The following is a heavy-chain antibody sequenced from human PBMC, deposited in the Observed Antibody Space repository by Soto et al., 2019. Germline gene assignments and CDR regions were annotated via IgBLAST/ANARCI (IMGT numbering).Heavy chain of an antibody. V-gene: IGHV3-21*01. CDR3: ARRSYYDSSGCLDY. Sequence: PGGSLRLSCAASGFTVSSYSMNCVRQAPGKGLEWVSSISSSSSYIYYADSVKGRFTISRDNAKNSLYLQMNSLRAEDTAVYYCARRSYYDSSGCLDYWGQGTLVTVSS. J-gene: IGHJ4*02. CDR1: GFTVSSYS. D-gene: IGHD3-22*01. CDR2: ISSSSSYI.